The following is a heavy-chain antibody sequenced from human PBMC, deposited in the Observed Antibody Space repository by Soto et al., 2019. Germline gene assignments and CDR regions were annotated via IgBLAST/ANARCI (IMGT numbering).Heavy chain of an antibody. Sequence: QVQLVQSGAEVKKPGASVKVSCKASGYTFTSYDINWVRQATGQGLEWMGCMNPNSGNTGYAQTFHVRVIMIRNTSISTAYMELISLRSEDTAVYYCARCYDILCGDYGSWGQRTLFTVSS. J-gene: IGHJ5*02. V-gene: IGHV1-8*01. CDR1: GYTFTSYD. D-gene: IGHD3-9*01. CDR3: ARCYDILCGDYGS. CDR2: MNPNSGNT.